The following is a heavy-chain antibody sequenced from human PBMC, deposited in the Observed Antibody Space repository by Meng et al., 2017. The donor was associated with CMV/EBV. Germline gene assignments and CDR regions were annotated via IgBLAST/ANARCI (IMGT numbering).Heavy chain of an antibody. Sequence: LSLTCAVYGGSFSGYYWSWIRQAPGKGLEWVSCISSSGNTIYYADSVKGRFTISRDNAKNSLYLQMNSLRAEDTAVYYCARDYLRQNDYWGQGTLVTVSS. CDR2: ISSSGNTI. CDR1: GGSFSGYY. D-gene: IGHD3-16*02. J-gene: IGHJ4*02. CDR3: ARDYLRQNDY. V-gene: IGHV3-11*01.